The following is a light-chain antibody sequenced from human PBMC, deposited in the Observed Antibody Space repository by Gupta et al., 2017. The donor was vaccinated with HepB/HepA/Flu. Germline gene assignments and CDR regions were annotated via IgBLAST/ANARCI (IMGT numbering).Light chain of an antibody. CDR3: QHSYH. J-gene: IGKJ4*01. CDR1: QTLSNY. V-gene: IGKV1-39*01. Sequence: DIQMTQSPSSLSASVGDRVTITCRASQTLSNYLNWEQQRPGRAPKLLIYTASSLQSGVQSRFSGSGSGTDFTRTSSSMQPEDCETDYCQHSYHFGGGTKVDI. CDR2: TAS.